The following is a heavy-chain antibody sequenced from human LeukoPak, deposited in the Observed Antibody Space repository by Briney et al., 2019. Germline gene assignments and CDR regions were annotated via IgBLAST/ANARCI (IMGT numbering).Heavy chain of an antibody. V-gene: IGHV3-48*01. CDR3: ARDGRGIAVTDY. CDR2: ISSSSTTI. D-gene: IGHD6-19*01. J-gene: IGHJ4*02. Sequence: GGSLRLSCAASGFIVSSYSMNWDRQAPGKGLEWVSYISSSSTTIYYADSVKGRFTISRDNAKNSLYLQMNSLRAEDTAVYYCARDGRGIAVTDYWGQGTLVTVSS. CDR1: GFIVSSYS.